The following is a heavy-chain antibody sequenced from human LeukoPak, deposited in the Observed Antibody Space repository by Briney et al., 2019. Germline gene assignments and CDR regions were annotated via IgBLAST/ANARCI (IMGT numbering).Heavy chain of an antibody. Sequence: SETLSLTCTVSGGSISSYYWSWIRQPPGKGLEWIGYIYYSGSTNYNPSPKSRVTISVDTSKNQFSLKLSSVTAADTAVYYCARYKQQLVPWWFDPWGQGTLVTVSS. V-gene: IGHV4-59*08. J-gene: IGHJ5*02. CDR1: GGSISSYY. CDR3: ARYKQQLVPWWFDP. D-gene: IGHD6-13*01. CDR2: IYYSGST.